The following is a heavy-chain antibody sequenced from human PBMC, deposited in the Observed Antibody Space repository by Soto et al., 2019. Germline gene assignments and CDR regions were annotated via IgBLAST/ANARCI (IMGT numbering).Heavy chain of an antibody. CDR1: GYSFTNYG. CDR2: MSAYNGNT. D-gene: IGHD6-19*01. Sequence: QDPLVPSGVAVKKPGASVKVSCKASGYSFTNYGITWVRQAPGQGFEWLGWMSAYNGNTNYAQKVQGRVTMTTDASTSTAYLELRGLRAADTAVYYCARDRRVVPPGAGNTHYYYSMDVWGEGAPVSVSS. J-gene: IGHJ6*03. V-gene: IGHV1-18*01. CDR3: ARDRRVVPPGAGNTHYYYSMDV.